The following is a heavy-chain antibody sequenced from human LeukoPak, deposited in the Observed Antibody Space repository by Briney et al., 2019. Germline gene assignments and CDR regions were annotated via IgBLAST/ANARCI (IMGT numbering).Heavy chain of an antibody. D-gene: IGHD4-17*01. CDR3: ARGSGFGPTTVTTELFDY. Sequence: GASVKVSCKASGGTFSSYAISWVRQAPGQGLEWMGGIIPIFGTANYAQKFQGRVTITADESTSTAYMELSSLRSEDTAVYYCARGSGFGPTTVTTELFDYWGQGTLVTVSS. J-gene: IGHJ4*02. CDR1: GGTFSSYA. CDR2: IIPIFGTA. V-gene: IGHV1-69*13.